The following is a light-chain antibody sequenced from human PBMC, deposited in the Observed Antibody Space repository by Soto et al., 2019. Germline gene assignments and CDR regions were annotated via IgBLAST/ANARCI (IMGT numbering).Light chain of an antibody. V-gene: IGKV3-20*01. CDR3: QQHGSTPSIT. J-gene: IGKJ5*01. CDR1: QSVTSNY. Sequence: EIVLTQSPGTLSLSPGERATLSCRASQSVTSNYLAWYQLKPGQAPRLLIYAASNTATGIPDRFSGSGSGTDFTLSISRLEPEDFAVYYCQQHGSTPSITFGEGTRLEIK. CDR2: AAS.